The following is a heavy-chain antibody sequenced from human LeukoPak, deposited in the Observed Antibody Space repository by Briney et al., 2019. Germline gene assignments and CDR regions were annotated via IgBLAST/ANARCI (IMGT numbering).Heavy chain of an antibody. V-gene: IGHV3-7*01. CDR3: ARGGAARGRFEN. Sequence: GSLRLSCAASGFTFSSYAMSWVRQAPGKGLDWVASMREDGSEINYVDSVKGRFTISRDNPKNSLYLQMNSLRAEDTAVYYCARGGAARGRFENWGQGTLVTVSS. CDR2: MREDGSEI. D-gene: IGHD6-25*01. CDR1: GFTFSSYA. J-gene: IGHJ4*02.